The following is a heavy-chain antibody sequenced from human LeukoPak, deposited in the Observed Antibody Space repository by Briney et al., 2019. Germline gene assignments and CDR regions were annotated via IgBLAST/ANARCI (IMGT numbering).Heavy chain of an antibody. V-gene: IGHV1-2*02. CDR1: GYTFTYYY. Sequence: ASVKVSCKTFGYTFTYYYLHWVRQAPGQGLEWMGWINPNSGGTNYAQKFQGRVTMTRDTSISTAYMELSRLRSDDTAVYYCARGSAYSSSWYENWGQGTLVTVSS. CDR2: INPNSGGT. J-gene: IGHJ4*02. CDR3: ARGSAYSSSWYEN. D-gene: IGHD6-13*01.